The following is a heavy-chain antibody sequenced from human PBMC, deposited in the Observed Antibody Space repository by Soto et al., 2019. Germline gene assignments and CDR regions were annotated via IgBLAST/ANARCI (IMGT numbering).Heavy chain of an antibody. Sequence: EVQLVESGGGLVQPGGSLRLSCAASGFTFSSYWMHWVRQAPGKGLVWVSRIKSDGSGTYYADSVKGRLTISRDNAKNTLYLQMNSLRAEDTAVYYCARGDGDYNDGNGYLGRHWGQGTLVTFSS. CDR1: GFTFSSYW. V-gene: IGHV3-74*01. J-gene: IGHJ4*02. CDR3: ARGDGDYNDGNGYLGRH. D-gene: IGHD5-18*01. CDR2: IKSDGSGT.